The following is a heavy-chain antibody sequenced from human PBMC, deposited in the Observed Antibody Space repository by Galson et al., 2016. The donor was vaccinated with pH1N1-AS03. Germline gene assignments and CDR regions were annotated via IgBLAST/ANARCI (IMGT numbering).Heavy chain of an antibody. CDR2: ITGSGGTT. Sequence: SLRLSCAASGFTFSSFVMSWVRQAPGKGLEWVAAITGSGGTTYYGDSVKGRFTVSRGNSNNTLYLQMNSLRAEDTAVYFCTRENRGASDYWGQGTLVTVSS. D-gene: IGHD3-10*01. V-gene: IGHV3-23*01. CDR1: GFTFSSFV. CDR3: TRENRGASDY. J-gene: IGHJ4*02.